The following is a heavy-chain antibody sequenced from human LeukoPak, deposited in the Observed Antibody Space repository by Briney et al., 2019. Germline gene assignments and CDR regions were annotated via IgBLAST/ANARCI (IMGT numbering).Heavy chain of an antibody. CDR1: GFTFSSYS. CDR3: ARDRGYYDSSGYGAFDI. V-gene: IGHV3-21*01. D-gene: IGHD3-22*01. J-gene: IGHJ3*02. Sequence: PGGSLRLSCAASGFTFSSYSMNWVRQAPGKGLEWVSSISSSSSYIYYADSVKGRFTISRDNAKNSLYLQMNSLRAEDTAVYYCARDRGYYDSSGYGAFDIWGQGTMVTVSS. CDR2: ISSSSSYI.